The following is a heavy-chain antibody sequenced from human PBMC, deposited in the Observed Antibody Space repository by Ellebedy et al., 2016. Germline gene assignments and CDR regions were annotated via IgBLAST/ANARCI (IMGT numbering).Heavy chain of an antibody. Sequence: ASVKVSCXASGYTFTSYDINWVRQATGQGLEWMGWMNPNSGNTGYAQKFQGRVTMTRNTSISTAYMELSSLRSEDTAVYYCASARGYCGGDCYHNDAFDIWGQGTMVTVSS. J-gene: IGHJ3*02. V-gene: IGHV1-8*01. CDR3: ASARGYCGGDCYHNDAFDI. CDR2: MNPNSGNT. CDR1: GYTFTSYD. D-gene: IGHD2-21*02.